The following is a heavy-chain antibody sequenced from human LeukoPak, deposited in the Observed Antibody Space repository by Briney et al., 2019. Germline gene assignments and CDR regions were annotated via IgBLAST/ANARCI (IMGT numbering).Heavy chain of an antibody. V-gene: IGHV4-34*01. J-gene: IGHJ4*02. Sequence: SETLSLTCAVYGGSLSVYNWSWIRQPPGKGLEWIGEINHSGSTNYNPSLKSRVTISVDTSKNQFSLKLSSVTAADTAVYYCARGRRGDSSSWYSYWGQGTLVTVPS. CDR3: ARGRRGDSSSWYSY. CDR2: INHSGST. D-gene: IGHD6-13*01. CDR1: GGSLSVYN.